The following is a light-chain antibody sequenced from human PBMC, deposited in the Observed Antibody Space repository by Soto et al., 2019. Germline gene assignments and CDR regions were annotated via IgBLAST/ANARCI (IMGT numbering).Light chain of an antibody. Sequence: LMTQSPATLSVSPGERATLSCRASESVSRNLAWYQQKPGQAPRLLIYDASTRATGIPDRFSGGGSGTEFTLTISSLQSEDFVVYYCQQYNSWPPITFGQGTRLEIK. CDR1: ESVSRN. CDR2: DAS. V-gene: IGKV3-15*01. CDR3: QQYNSWPPIT. J-gene: IGKJ5*01.